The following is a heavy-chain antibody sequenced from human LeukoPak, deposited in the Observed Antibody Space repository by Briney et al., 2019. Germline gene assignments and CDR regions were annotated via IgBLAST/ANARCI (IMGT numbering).Heavy chain of an antibody. D-gene: IGHD3-3*01. Sequence: ASVKVSCKASGYTFTSYDINWVRQATGQGLECMGWMNPNSGNTGYAQKFQGRVTMTRNTSISTAYMELSSLRSEDTAVYYCARGERFLEWLLSYGMDVWGQGTTVTVSS. CDR2: MNPNSGNT. CDR1: GYTFTSYD. V-gene: IGHV1-8*01. CDR3: ARGERFLEWLLSYGMDV. J-gene: IGHJ6*02.